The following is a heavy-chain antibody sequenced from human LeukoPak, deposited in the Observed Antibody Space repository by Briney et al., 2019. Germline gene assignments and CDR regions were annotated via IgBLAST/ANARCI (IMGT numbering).Heavy chain of an antibody. CDR3: AKEGPAFDY. V-gene: IGHV3-21*04. Sequence: GGSLRLSCAASGFTFSSYSMNWVRQAPGKGLEWVSSISSRSTYIYHADSVKGRFTISRDNSKNTLYLQMNSLRAEDTAVYYCAKEGPAFDYWGQGTLVTVSS. J-gene: IGHJ4*02. CDR2: ISSRSTYI. CDR1: GFTFSSYS.